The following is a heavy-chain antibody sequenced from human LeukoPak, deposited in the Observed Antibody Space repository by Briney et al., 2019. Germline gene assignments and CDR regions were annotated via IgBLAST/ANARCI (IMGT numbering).Heavy chain of an antibody. J-gene: IGHJ4*02. CDR1: GFTFSYHP. Sequence: GGSLSLSCAASGFTFSYHPMHWVRQASGRRLEYVSAISPSGDRTWYADSVKGRFTISRDNSKNTLYLQMNSLRAEDTAVYYCAREWGTYGSGSPYYFDYWGQGTLVTVSS. D-gene: IGHD3-10*01. CDR2: ISPSGDRT. V-gene: IGHV3-64*04. CDR3: AREWGTYGSGSPYYFDY.